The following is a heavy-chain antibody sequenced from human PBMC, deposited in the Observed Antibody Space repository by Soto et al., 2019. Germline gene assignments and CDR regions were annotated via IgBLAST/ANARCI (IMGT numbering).Heavy chain of an antibody. CDR3: ASQAGYSGRSHPTEGWFDP. Sequence: QVQLVQSGAEVKKPGASVKVSCKASGYTFTSYGISWVRQAPGQGLEWMGWISAYNGNTNYAQKLQSRVTMTTDTSTSTAYMEQRSLRSDDTAVYYCASQAGYSGRSHPTEGWFDPWGQGTLVTVSS. J-gene: IGHJ5*02. CDR2: ISAYNGNT. CDR1: GYTFTSYG. D-gene: IGHD6-13*01. V-gene: IGHV1-18*01.